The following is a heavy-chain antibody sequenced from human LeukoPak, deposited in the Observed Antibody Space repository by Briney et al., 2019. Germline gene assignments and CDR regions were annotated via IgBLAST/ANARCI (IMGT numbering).Heavy chain of an antibody. V-gene: IGHV1-2*02. Sequence: GASVKVTCKASGYTFTGSYMHWVRQAPGRGLEWMGWINPNSGGTNYAQKFQGRVTMTRDTSISTAYMELSRLRSDDTAVYYCARDTPTTDYGMDVWGQGTTVTVSS. D-gene: IGHD4-11*01. CDR1: GYTFTGSY. CDR3: ARDTPTTDYGMDV. CDR2: INPNSGGT. J-gene: IGHJ6*02.